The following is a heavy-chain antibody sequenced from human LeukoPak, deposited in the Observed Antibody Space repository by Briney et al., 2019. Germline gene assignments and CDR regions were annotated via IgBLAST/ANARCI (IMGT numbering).Heavy chain of an antibody. D-gene: IGHD7-27*01. V-gene: IGHV3-30*18. CDR2: ISDDGIKI. CDR1: GFRFSSYG. J-gene: IGHJ4*02. Sequence: GGSLRLSCAASGFRFSSYGMHWVRQAPGKGLEWVAVISDDGIKIYYGDSVKGRFTISRDNSKSTLYLQMNSLRAEDTAVYYCAKDKTGGHWLRPNTLDYWGQGTLVTVSS. CDR3: AKDKTGGHWLRPNTLDY.